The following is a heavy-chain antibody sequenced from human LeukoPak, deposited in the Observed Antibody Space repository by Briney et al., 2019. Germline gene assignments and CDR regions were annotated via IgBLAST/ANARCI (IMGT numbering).Heavy chain of an antibody. CDR1: GFTFSSYA. CDR3: ARGWKFHYYYYGMDV. CDR2: ISGSGGST. J-gene: IGHJ6*02. Sequence: GGSLRLSCAASGFTFSSYAMSWVRQAPGKGLEWVSAISGSGGSTYYADSVKGRFTISRDNSKNTLYLQMNSLRAEDTAVYYCARGWKFHYYYYGMDVWGQGTTVTVSS. D-gene: IGHD1-1*01. V-gene: IGHV3-23*01.